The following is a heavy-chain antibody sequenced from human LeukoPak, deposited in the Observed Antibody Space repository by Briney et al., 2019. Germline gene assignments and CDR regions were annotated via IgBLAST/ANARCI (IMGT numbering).Heavy chain of an antibody. D-gene: IGHD2-2*01. CDR3: ARAPRDCSSTSCYARSFDY. CDR2: IYYSGST. Sequence: PSETLSLTCTVSGGSISSYYWSWIRQPPGKGLEWIGYIYYSGSTNYNPSLKGRVTISVDTPKNQFSLKLSSVTAADTAVYYCARAPRDCSSTSCYARSFDYWGQGTLVTVSS. V-gene: IGHV4-59*01. CDR1: GGSISSYY. J-gene: IGHJ4*02.